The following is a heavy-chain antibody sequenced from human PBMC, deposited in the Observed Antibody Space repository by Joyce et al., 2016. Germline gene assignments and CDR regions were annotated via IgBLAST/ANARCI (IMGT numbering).Heavy chain of an antibody. J-gene: IGHJ4*02. CDR1: GFTFTNAW. D-gene: IGHD2-8*01. CDR2: SKSKTAGGRT. V-gene: IGHV3-15*07. Sequence: EVHLVESGGGLVKPGGSLTLSCAASGFTFTNAWMNWVRQAPGKGLEWVGRSKSKTAGGRTDYAAPVKGIFTISRDDSKNTLYLQMNSLKTEDTAVYYCTTLVDAGDENWGQGTLLPVSS. CDR3: TTLVDAGDEN.